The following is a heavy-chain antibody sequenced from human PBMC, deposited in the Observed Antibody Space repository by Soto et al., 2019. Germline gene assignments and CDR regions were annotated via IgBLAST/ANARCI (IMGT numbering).Heavy chain of an antibody. D-gene: IGHD4-17*01. CDR1: GFTFSSYA. Sequence: PGGSLRLSCAASGFTFSSYAMSWVRQAPGKGLEWVSAISGSGGSTYYADSVKGRFTISRDNSKKTLYLQMNSLRAEDTAVYYCAKLGADYGDFYYYYGMDVWGQGTTVTVSS. J-gene: IGHJ6*02. V-gene: IGHV3-23*01. CDR2: ISGSGGST. CDR3: AKLGADYGDFYYYYGMDV.